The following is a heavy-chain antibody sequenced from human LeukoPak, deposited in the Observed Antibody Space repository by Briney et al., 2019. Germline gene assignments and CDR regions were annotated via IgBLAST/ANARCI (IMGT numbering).Heavy chain of an antibody. CDR2: IHRSGSP. D-gene: IGHD2-15*01. V-gene: IGHV4-4*02. Sequence: PSETLSLTCTVSLDSTTSNFWSWVRQPPGKGLEWIGEIHRSGSPNYNPSLQSRVTISIDRSRNQIALELSSVTAADTAVYYCGRGGYYSGGIFYYYFDYWGQGTLVTVSS. J-gene: IGHJ4*02. CDR1: LDSTTSNF. CDR3: GRGGYYSGGIFYYYFDY.